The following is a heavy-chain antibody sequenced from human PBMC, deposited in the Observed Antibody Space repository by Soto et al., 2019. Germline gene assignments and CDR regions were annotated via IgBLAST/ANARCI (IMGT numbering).Heavy chain of an antibody. CDR3: ARLANWFDP. D-gene: IGHD6-19*01. V-gene: IGHV4-59*01. CDR2: IYYSGST. CDR1: GGSISSYY. Sequence: XATLSLSCTVSGGSISSYYWSWIRQPPGKGLEWIGYIYYSGSTNYNPSLKSRVTISVDTSKNQFSLKLGSVTAADTAVYYCARLANWFDPWGQGTLVTVSS. J-gene: IGHJ5*02.